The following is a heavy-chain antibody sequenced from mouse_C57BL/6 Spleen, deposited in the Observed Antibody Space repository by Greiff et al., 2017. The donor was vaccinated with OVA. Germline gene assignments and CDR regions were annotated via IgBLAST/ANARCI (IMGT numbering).Heavy chain of an antibody. CDR2: IDPETGGT. J-gene: IGHJ4*01. CDR3: TREGGMDY. CDR1: GYTFTDYE. V-gene: IGHV1-15*01. Sequence: VQLQQSGAELVRPGASVTLSCKASGYTFTDYEMHWVKQTPVHGLEWIGAIDPETGGTAYNQKFKGKAILTADKSSSTAYMELRSLTSEDSAVYYCTREGGMDYWGQGTSVTVSS.